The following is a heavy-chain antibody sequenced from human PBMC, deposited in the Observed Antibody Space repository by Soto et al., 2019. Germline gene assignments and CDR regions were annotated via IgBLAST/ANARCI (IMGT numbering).Heavy chain of an antibody. Sequence: QLQLQESGSGLVKPSQTLSLTCAVSGGSISSGGYSWSWIRQPPGKGLEWIGYIYHSGSTYYNPSLKSRVTISVDRSKNQFSLKLCSVTAADTAVYYCARVAYCGGDCYRGFDPWGQGTLVTVSS. CDR2: IYHSGST. CDR1: GGSISSGGYS. V-gene: IGHV4-30-2*01. J-gene: IGHJ5*02. D-gene: IGHD2-21*02. CDR3: ARVAYCGGDCYRGFDP.